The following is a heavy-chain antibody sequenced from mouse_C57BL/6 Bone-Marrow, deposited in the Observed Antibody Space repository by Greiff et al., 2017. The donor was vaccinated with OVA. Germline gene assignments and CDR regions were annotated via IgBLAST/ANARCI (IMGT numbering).Heavy chain of an antibody. CDR3: ARKGTTVVAPHFDY. J-gene: IGHJ2*01. Sequence: VQLVESGAELARPGASVKLSCKASGYTFTSYGISWVKQRPGQGLEWIGEIYPRSGNTYYNEKFKGKATLTADKSSSTAYMELRSLTSEDSAVYFCARKGTTVVAPHFDYWGQGTTLTVSS. D-gene: IGHD1-1*01. CDR1: GYTFTSYG. CDR2: IYPRSGNT. V-gene: IGHV1-81*01.